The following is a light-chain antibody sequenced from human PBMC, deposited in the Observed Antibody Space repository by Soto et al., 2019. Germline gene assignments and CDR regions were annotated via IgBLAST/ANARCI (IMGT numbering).Light chain of an antibody. CDR1: QSVSSS. CDR2: GAS. Sequence: EIVMTHSPATLSVSPGERATLSCRASQSVSSSLAWYQQKPGQAPRLLIYGASTRATGIPARFSGSRSGTDFTLTISRLEPEDFAVFFCQQYGTSEIIFGQGTRLEIK. CDR3: QQYGTSEII. V-gene: IGKV3-15*01. J-gene: IGKJ5*01.